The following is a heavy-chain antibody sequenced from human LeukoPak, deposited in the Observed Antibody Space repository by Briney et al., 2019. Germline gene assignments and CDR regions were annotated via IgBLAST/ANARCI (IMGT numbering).Heavy chain of an antibody. J-gene: IGHJ6*03. CDR2: MNPNSGNT. V-gene: IGHV1-8*03. D-gene: IGHD3-22*01. CDR1: GYTFTSYD. Sequence: ASVKVSCKASGYTFTSYDINWVRQATGQGLEWMGWMNPNSGNTGYAQKFQGRVTITRNTSISTAYMKLSSLRSEDTAVYYCARGLYDSSGYYYPYYYYYMDVWGKGTTVTVSS. CDR3: ARGLYDSSGYYYPYYYYYMDV.